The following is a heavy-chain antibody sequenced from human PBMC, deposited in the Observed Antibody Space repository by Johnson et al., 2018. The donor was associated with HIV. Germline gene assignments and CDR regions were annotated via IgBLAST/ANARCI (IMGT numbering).Heavy chain of an antibody. CDR2: ISYDGSNK. D-gene: IGHD3-22*01. CDR3: ARDRPIAPFDI. Sequence: QVQLVESGGGLVQPGGSLRLSCAASGFTFNSYALHWVRQAPGKGLEWVAIISYDGSNKYYADSVKGRFTISRDNSKNTLYLQMNSLRAEDTAVYYCARDRPIAPFDIWGQGTMVTVSS. V-gene: IGHV3-30*04. CDR1: GFTFNSYA. J-gene: IGHJ3*02.